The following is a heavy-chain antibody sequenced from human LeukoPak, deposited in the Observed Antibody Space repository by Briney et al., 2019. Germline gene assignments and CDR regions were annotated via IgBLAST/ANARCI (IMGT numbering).Heavy chain of an antibody. CDR1: GFTFSSYE. CDR2: ISSSGSTI. V-gene: IGHV3-48*03. CDR3: ASLPTNIVVVPAS. Sequence: GGSLRLSCAASGFTFSSYEMNWVRQAPGKGLEWVSYISSSGSTIYYADSVKGRFTISRDNAKNSLYLQMNSLRAEDTAVYYCASLPTNIVVVPASWGQGTLVTVSS. D-gene: IGHD2-2*01. J-gene: IGHJ4*02.